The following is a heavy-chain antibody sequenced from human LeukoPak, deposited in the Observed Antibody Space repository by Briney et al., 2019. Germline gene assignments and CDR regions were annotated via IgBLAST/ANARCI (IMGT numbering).Heavy chain of an antibody. J-gene: IGHJ1*01. CDR2: IYPGDTDT. CDR3: ARGFDTSGYYSDYFQH. D-gene: IGHD3-22*01. Sequence: GESLKISCKGSGYSFPSYWIGGVRQMPGKGLEWMGIIYPGDTDTRYSPSFQGQVTISADKSISTAYLQWSSLKASDTAMYYCARGFDTSGYYSDYFQHWGQGTLVTVSS. V-gene: IGHV5-51*01. CDR1: GYSFPSYW.